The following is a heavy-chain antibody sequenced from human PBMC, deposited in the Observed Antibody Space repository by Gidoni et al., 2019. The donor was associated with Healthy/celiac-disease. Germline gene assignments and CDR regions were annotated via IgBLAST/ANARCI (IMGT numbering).Heavy chain of an antibody. V-gene: IGHV3-23*01. Sequence: EVQLLDSVGGLVPPGGSLRLSCASSGFTFSSYAMRWVRQAPGKGLEWVSAISGSGGSTYYADYVKGRFNISRDNSKNKRYLQMNSLRAEDTAVYYCAKAPMVLGGYFDYWGQGNLVTVSS. CDR3: AKAPMVLGGYFDY. J-gene: IGHJ4*02. D-gene: IGHD2-8*02. CDR2: ISGSGGST. CDR1: GFTFSSYA.